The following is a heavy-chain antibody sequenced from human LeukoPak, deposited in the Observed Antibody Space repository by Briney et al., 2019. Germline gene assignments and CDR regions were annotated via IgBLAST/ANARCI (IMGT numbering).Heavy chain of an antibody. Sequence: SETLSLTCTVSGGSISSYNWSWIRQPPGQGLEWIGYIYYSGSTNYNPSLKSRVTISVDTSKNQFSLKLSSVTAADTAVYYCARGEYYFDYWGQGTLVTVSS. CDR2: IYYSGST. CDR1: GGSISSYN. V-gene: IGHV4-59*01. J-gene: IGHJ4*02. CDR3: ARGEYYFDY.